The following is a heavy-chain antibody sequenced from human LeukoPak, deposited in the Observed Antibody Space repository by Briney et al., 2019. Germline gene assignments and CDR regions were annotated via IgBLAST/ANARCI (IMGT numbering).Heavy chain of an antibody. J-gene: IGHJ6*02. D-gene: IGHD6-13*01. Sequence: GGSLRLSCAASGFTFSSYGMHWVRQAPGKGLEWVSAISGSGDSTFYAHSVKGRFTLSRDNSKNTLYLQMNSLRAEDTAVYYCAKPLTGYSNSLRYYYGMDVWGQGTTVTVSS. CDR3: AKPLTGYSNSLRYYYGMDV. CDR2: ISGSGDST. V-gene: IGHV3-23*01. CDR1: GFTFSSYG.